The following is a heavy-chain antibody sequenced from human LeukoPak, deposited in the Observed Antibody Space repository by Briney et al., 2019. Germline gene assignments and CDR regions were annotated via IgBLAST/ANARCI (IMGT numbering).Heavy chain of an antibody. CDR3: ARERNYGDYGNAFDV. Sequence: ASVKVSCKASGYTFTDYYIHWMRQAPGQGLEWMGWINPKRGVTTYAQKFQGRVTMTRDTSITTAYMELTRLRSDDTTIYYCARERNYGDYGNAFDVWGQGTKVTVSS. D-gene: IGHD4-17*01. V-gene: IGHV1-2*02. CDR1: GYTFTDYY. CDR2: INPKRGVT. J-gene: IGHJ3*01.